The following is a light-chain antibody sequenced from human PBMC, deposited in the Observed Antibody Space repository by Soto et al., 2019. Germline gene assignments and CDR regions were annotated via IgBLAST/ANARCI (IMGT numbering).Light chain of an antibody. CDR2: EVS. CDR3: CSYASGSTWV. V-gene: IGLV2-23*02. CDR1: SSDVGSYNI. Sequence: QSVLTQPASVSGSPGQSITISCTGTSSDVGSYNIVSWYQQHPGKAPKLMIYEVSKWPSGVSNRFSGSKSGNTASLTISGLQAEDEADYFCCSYASGSTWVFGGGTKLTVL. J-gene: IGLJ3*02.